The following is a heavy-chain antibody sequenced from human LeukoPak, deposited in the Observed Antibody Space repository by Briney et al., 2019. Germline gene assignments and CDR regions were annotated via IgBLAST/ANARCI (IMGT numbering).Heavy chain of an antibody. V-gene: IGHV4-31*03. CDR2: IYYSGST. Sequence: PSETLSLTCTVSGGSISSGGYYWSWIRQHPGKGLEWIGYIYYSGSTYYNPSLKSRVTISVDTSKNQFSLKLSSVAAADTAVYYCARGTITMVRGVADAFDIWGQGTMVTVSS. CDR3: ARGTITMVRGVADAFDI. J-gene: IGHJ3*02. D-gene: IGHD3-10*01. CDR1: GGSISSGGYY.